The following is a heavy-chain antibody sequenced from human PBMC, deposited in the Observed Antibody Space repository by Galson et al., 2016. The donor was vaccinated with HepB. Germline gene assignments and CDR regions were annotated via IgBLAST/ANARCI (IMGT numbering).Heavy chain of an antibody. CDR1: GFTFSSYS. J-gene: IGHJ6*04. Sequence: SLRLSCAASGFTFSSYSMNWVRQAPGEGLEWVSYITSSSSTIYYADSVKGRFTISRDNAKNSLFLQMNSLRAEDTAVYYCVSSLGVPRGMDVWGKGTTVTVSS. V-gene: IGHV3-48*01. D-gene: IGHD3-16*01. CDR3: VSSLGVPRGMDV. CDR2: ITSSSSTI.